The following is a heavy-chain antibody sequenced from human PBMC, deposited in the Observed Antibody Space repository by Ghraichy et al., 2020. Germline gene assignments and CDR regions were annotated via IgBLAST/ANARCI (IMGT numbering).Heavy chain of an antibody. D-gene: IGHD6-13*01. J-gene: IGHJ4*02. V-gene: IGHV3-23*01. CDR2: ISGSGGST. CDR1: GFTFSSYA. Sequence: GGSLRLSCAASGFTFSSYAMSWVRQAPGKGLEWVSAISGSGGSTYYADSVKGRFTISRDNSKNTLYLQMNSLRAEDTAVYYCANCLAAAGNFDYWGQGTLVTVSS. CDR3: ANCLAAAGNFDY.